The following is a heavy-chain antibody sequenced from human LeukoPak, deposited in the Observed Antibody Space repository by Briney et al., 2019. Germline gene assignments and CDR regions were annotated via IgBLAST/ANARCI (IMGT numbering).Heavy chain of an antibody. CDR3: ARGQYYSDSSGYSYYYYYYMDV. D-gene: IGHD3-22*01. V-gene: IGHV4-59*01. J-gene: IGHJ6*03. CDR1: GGSISGYY. CDR2: IFYSGST. Sequence: PSETLSLTCTVSGGSISGYYWSWIRQPPGKGLEWIGYIFYSGSTNYNPSLKSRVTISEDTSKNQFSLKLTSVTAADTAVYYCARGQYYSDSSGYSYYYYYYMDVWGKGTTVTISS.